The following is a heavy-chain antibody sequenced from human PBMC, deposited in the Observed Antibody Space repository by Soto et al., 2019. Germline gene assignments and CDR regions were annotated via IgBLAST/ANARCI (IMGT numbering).Heavy chain of an antibody. D-gene: IGHD5-18*01. CDR3: TTSREIQLWTPSFDY. V-gene: IGHV3-15*01. J-gene: IGHJ4*02. Sequence: LRLSCAASGFTFSNAWMSWVRQAPGKGLEWVGRIKSKTDGGTTDYAAPVKGRFTISRDDSKNTLYLQMNSLKTEDTAVYYCTTSREIQLWTPSFDYWGQGTLVTVSS. CDR2: IKSKTDGGTT. CDR1: GFTFSNAW.